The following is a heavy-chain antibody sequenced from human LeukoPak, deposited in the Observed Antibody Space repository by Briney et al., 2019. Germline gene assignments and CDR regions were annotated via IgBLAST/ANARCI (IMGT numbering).Heavy chain of an antibody. Sequence: SETLSLTCTVSGGSINSGNYYWIWIRQPPGKGLEWIGYIHDSGSTNYNPSLKSRVTISVDTSKNQFSLKLSSVTAADTAVYYCASTLRLGELSFSAFGYWGQGTLVTVSS. CDR3: ASTLRLGELSFSAFGY. J-gene: IGHJ4*02. CDR2: IHDSGST. V-gene: IGHV4-61*01. CDR1: GGSINSGNYY. D-gene: IGHD3-16*02.